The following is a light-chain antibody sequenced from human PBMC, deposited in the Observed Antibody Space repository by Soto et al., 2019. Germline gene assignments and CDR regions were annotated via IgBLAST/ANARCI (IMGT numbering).Light chain of an antibody. Sequence: EISVTHSPLTLSGSSLYTATGSFRASQSVSGDYLAWYQQKPGQAPRLLIYGASSRATAIPDRFSGSGSGTDFTLTSSLLAPEDTAVYYCQSYGRSTRFGEGAKVAIK. CDR2: GAS. V-gene: IGKV3-20*01. J-gene: IGKJ4*02. CDR3: QSYGRSTR. CDR1: QSVSGDY.